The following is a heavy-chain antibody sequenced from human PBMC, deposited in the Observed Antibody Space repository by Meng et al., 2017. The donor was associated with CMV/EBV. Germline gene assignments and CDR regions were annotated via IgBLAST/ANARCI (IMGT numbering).Heavy chain of an antibody. CDR3: ARGVRTIQAAEYDY. CDR2: ISYDGSNK. CDR1: GFTFSSYA. D-gene: IGHD2-15*01. J-gene: IGHJ4*02. Sequence: LSLTCAASGFTFSSYAMHWVRQAPGKGLEWVAVISYDGSNKYYADSVKGRFTFSRDNSKNTLYLQMNSLRAEDTAVYYCARGVRTIQAAEYDYWGQGTLVTVSS. V-gene: IGHV3-30-3*01.